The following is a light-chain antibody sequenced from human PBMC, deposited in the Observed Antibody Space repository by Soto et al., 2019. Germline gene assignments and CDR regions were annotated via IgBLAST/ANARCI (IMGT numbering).Light chain of an antibody. J-gene: IGLJ1*01. CDR1: SSDVGGYNY. CDR2: EVT. Sequence: QSALTQPPSASGSPGQSVTISCTGTSSDVGGYNYVSWYQQHPGKAPKLMIYEVTKRPSGVPDRFSGSKSGNTASLTVSGLQAEDEADYYCSSYAGSLDVFGTRTKVTVL. V-gene: IGLV2-8*01. CDR3: SSYAGSLDV.